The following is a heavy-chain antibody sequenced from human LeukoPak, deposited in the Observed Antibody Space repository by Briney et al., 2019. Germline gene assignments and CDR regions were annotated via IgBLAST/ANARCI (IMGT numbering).Heavy chain of an antibody. CDR1: GGSINSSSYD. CDR2: IYYSGTT. J-gene: IGHJ4*02. V-gene: IGHV4-39*01. D-gene: IGHD6-19*01. Sequence: SETLSLTCTVSGGSINSSSYDWGWIRQPPGKGLEWIVSIYYSGTTYYTPSLKPRVTISVDTSKTQFSLELRSVTAADTAVYSCARHGWLGVGGWYWGQGTLVTVSS. CDR3: ARHGWLGVGGWY.